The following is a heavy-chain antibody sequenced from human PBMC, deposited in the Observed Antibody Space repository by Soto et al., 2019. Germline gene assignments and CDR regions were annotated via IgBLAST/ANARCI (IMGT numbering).Heavy chain of an antibody. J-gene: IGHJ3*02. CDR1: GGTLSSYT. V-gene: IGHV1-69*02. CDR2: IIPILGIA. D-gene: IGHD5-12*01. Sequence: ASVKVSCKASGGTLSSYTISWVRQAPGQGLEWMGRIIPILGIANYAQKFQGRVTITADKSTSTAYMELSSLRSEDTAVYYCARVEYSGYDYAFDIWGQGTMVTVSS. CDR3: ARVEYSGYDYAFDI.